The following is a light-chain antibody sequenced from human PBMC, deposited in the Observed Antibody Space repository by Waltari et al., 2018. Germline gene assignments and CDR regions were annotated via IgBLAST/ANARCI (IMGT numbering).Light chain of an antibody. CDR1: SSDVGGYNY. CDR2: DVS. V-gene: IGLV2-14*03. Sequence: QSALTQPASVSGSPGQSITISCTGTSSDVGGYNYVSWYQQHAGKAPKLMIYDVSNRPSGVAKLVSGSKSGNTASLTSSGLQAEDEADYYCSSYTSSSTLWVFGGGTKLTVL. J-gene: IGLJ3*02. CDR3: SSYTSSSTLWV.